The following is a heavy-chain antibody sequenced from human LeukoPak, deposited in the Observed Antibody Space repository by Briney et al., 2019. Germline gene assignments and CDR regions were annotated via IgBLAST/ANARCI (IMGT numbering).Heavy chain of an antibody. J-gene: IGHJ3*02. V-gene: IGHV4-30-4*01. CDR2: IYDSGSA. D-gene: IGHD2-15*01. CDR3: ARDCSGGSCYGAFDI. Sequence: SETLSLTCTVSGASIRSGDYYWSWIRQPPGKGLEWIGYIYDSGSAYYNPSLKSRITISVDTSENRFSLKLGSVTATDTAVYYCARDCSGGSCYGAFDIWGQGTMVTVSS. CDR1: GASIRSGDYY.